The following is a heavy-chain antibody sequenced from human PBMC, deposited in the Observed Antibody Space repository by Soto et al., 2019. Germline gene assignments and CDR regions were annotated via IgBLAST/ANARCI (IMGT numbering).Heavy chain of an antibody. J-gene: IGHJ4*02. V-gene: IGHV3-33*01. CDR1: GFTFSNYG. CDR3: ARDLCPVPTCYDL. CDR2: IDYNEIKQ. D-gene: IGHD2-2*01. Sequence: PGGSLRLSCVASGFTFSNYGMHWVRQAPGKGLEWVAGIDYNEIKQYYIAPVKGRFTISRDQYKNTLYLQMNSLRAEDTAVYYCARDLCPVPTCYDLWGQGVLVTVSS.